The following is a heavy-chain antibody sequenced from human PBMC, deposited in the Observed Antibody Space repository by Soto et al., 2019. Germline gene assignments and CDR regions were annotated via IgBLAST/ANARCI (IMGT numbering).Heavy chain of an antibody. CDR2: ISGSGGST. Sequence: GGSLRLSCAVSGFTFSSYGMNWVRQAPGKGLEWVSAISGSGGSTYYADSVKGRFTISRDNSKNTLYLQMNSLRAEDTAVYYCAKGQGGCSSTSCPLWGQGTLVTVSS. V-gene: IGHV3-23*01. CDR1: GFTFSSYG. CDR3: AKGQGGCSSTSCPL. J-gene: IGHJ4*02. D-gene: IGHD2-2*01.